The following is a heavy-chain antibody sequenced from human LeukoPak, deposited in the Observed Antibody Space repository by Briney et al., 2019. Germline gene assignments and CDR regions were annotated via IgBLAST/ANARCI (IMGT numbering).Heavy chain of an antibody. D-gene: IGHD1-26*01. Sequence: ASVKVSCKASGYTFTGYYMHWVRQAPGQGLEWMGWINPNSGGTNYAQKFQGRVTMTRDTSISTAYMELSRLRSDDTAIYYCAIEGELLYALPTHYWGQGTLVTVSS. CDR3: AIEGELLYALPTHY. V-gene: IGHV1-2*02. CDR1: GYTFTGYY. J-gene: IGHJ4*02. CDR2: INPNSGGT.